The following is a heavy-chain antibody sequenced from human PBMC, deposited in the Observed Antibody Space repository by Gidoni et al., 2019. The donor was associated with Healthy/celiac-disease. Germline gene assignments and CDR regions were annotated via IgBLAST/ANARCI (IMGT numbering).Heavy chain of an antibody. Sequence: QVQLQESGPGLVKPSETLSLTCTVSGGSISSYYWSWIRQPPGKGLEWIGYIYYSGSTNYNPSLKSRVTISVDTSKSQFSLKLSSVTAADTAVYYCARSDIVVVPAAPTGFDYWGQGTLVTVSS. D-gene: IGHD2-2*01. J-gene: IGHJ4*02. V-gene: IGHV4-59*01. CDR1: GGSISSYY. CDR2: IYYSGST. CDR3: ARSDIVVVPAAPTGFDY.